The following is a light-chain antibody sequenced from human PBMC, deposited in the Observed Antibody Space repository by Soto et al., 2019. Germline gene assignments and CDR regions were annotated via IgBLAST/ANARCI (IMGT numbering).Light chain of an antibody. CDR1: SSNIGADYD. V-gene: IGLV1-40*01. CDR2: GDN. Sequence: QSVLTQPPSVSGAPGQRVAISCTGSSSNIGADYDEHWYQQLPVTAPKRLIYGDNNRHSGVPDRFSGSKSGSSASLAITGLQAEDEADYNSQSYDSSSLSGFVFGSGNKVTVL. CDR3: QSYDSSSLSGFV. J-gene: IGLJ1*01.